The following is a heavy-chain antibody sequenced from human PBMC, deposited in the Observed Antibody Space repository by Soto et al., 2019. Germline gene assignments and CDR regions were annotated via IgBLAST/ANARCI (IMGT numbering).Heavy chain of an antibody. J-gene: IGHJ4*02. CDR1: GFSLSSTRVA. D-gene: IGHD6-19*01. CDR2: IYWDDDK. CDR3: AHSVVAGLGYYCDY. V-gene: IGHV2-5*02. Sequence: QITLKEYGPTLVKPTQTLTLTCTFSGFSLSSTRVAVGWIRHPPGKALEWLALIYWDDDKRYSPFLKSRLTITKDTSKNQVVLTLTNMEPLDTATYYCAHSVVAGLGYYCDYWGQGTLVTVSS.